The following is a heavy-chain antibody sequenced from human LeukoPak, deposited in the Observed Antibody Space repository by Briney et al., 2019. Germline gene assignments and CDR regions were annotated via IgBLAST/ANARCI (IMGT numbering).Heavy chain of an antibody. Sequence: PSETLSLTCTVFGGSISSYYWSWIRQPPGKGLEWIGYIYYSGSANSNPSLRSRVTISVDMSKNQFTLKLSSVTAADTAVYYCASASRPPYYYGMDVWGQGTTVTVSS. J-gene: IGHJ6*02. CDR1: GGSISSYY. V-gene: IGHV4-59*01. CDR2: IYYSGSA. CDR3: ASASRPPYYYGMDV.